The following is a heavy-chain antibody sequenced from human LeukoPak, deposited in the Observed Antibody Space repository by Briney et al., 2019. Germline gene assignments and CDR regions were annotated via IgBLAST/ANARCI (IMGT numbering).Heavy chain of an antibody. CDR2: IYYSGST. CDR3: ASMASGSYKSGAFDI. Sequence: SETLSLTCAVSGGSISSGGYSWSWIRQPPGKGLEWIGYIYYSGSTNYNPSLKSRVTISVDTSKNQFSLKLSSVTAADTAVYYCASMASGSYKSGAFDIWGQGTMVTVSS. J-gene: IGHJ3*02. V-gene: IGHV4-61*08. CDR1: GGSISSGGYS. D-gene: IGHD1-26*01.